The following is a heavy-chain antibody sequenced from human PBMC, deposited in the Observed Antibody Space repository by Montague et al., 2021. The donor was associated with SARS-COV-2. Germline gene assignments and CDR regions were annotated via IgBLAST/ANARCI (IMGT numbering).Heavy chain of an antibody. CDR2: INHRGST. D-gene: IGHD3-22*01. J-gene: IGHJ4*02. V-gene: IGHV4-34*01. CDR3: ARGRQHINMVVVVVTGGEYYFDF. Sequence: SETLSLICAVYEGSFSDYSWTWIRQPPGKGLEWIGEINHRGSTNYNPSLKSRVTISVDTSKNQFSLKMTSVTAADTAVYYCARGRQHINMVVVVVTGGEYYFDFWGQGTLVAVSS. CDR1: EGSFSDYS.